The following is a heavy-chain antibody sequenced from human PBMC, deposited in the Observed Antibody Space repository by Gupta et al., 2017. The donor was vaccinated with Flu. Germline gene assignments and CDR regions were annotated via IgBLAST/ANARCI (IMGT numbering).Heavy chain of an antibody. CDR2: IHISGDTT. CDR3: AKDHIIRVPDVPGTWFDP. D-gene: IGHD3-3*01. CDR1: GFTFSSSA. V-gene: IGHV3-23*01. Sequence: EVQLLESGGGLVQSGESLRLSCAASGFTFSSSAMSWVRLAPGKGLEWVSSIHISGDTTYYADSVKGRFTISRDNSRSTVYLQMNSLTADDTAIYYCAKDHIIRVPDVPGTWFDPWGQGTQVIVSS. J-gene: IGHJ5*02.